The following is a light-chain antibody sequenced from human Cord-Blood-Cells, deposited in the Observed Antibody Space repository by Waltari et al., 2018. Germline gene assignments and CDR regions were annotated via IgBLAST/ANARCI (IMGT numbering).Light chain of an antibody. CDR2: RNN. J-gene: IGLJ1*01. V-gene: IGLV1-47*01. CDR3: AAWDDSLRV. CDR1: SSNLGSNY. Sequence: QSVLTQPPSASGTPGQRVTIPCSGSSSNLGSNYVYWYQQLPGTAPKLLIYRNNQRPSGVPDRFSGSKSGTSASLAISGLRSEDEADYYCAAWDDSLRVFGTGTKVTVL.